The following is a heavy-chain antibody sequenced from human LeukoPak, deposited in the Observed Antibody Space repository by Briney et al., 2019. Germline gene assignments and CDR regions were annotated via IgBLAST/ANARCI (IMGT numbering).Heavy chain of an antibody. CDR2: INRDGSGK. Sequence: PGGSLRLSCAGPGLTFINYWMTWVRQVPGKGLEWVANINRDGSGKYYLPSVRGRFTISKDDAKDSLYLQMDSLRPEDTAIYYCARVEYSGNGNLYWGQGTLVTVSS. D-gene: IGHD1-26*01. J-gene: IGHJ4*02. CDR1: GLTFINYW. CDR3: ARVEYSGNGNLY. V-gene: IGHV3-7*03.